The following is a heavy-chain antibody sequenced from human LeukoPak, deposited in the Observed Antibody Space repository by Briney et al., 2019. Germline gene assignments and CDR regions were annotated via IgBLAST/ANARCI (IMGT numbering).Heavy chain of an antibody. J-gene: IGHJ4*02. Sequence: SETLSLTCTVSGASVTSYYWSWIRQPPGKGLEWIAYMYYSGHTRNNPSLNSRVSISVDTSKNQFSLILTSLTTEDTAVYYCVRVVPGGASFDSWGQGTLVTVSS. D-gene: IGHD3-16*01. CDR1: GASVTSYY. CDR3: VRVVPGGASFDS. V-gene: IGHV4-59*02. CDR2: MYYSGHT.